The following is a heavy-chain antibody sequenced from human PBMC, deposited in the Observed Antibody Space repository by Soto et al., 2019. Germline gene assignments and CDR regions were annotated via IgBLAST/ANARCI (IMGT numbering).Heavy chain of an antibody. V-gene: IGHV3-23*01. D-gene: IGHD3-9*01. J-gene: IGHJ1*01. CDR3: AKDVHYDILTGIEYFHH. CDR2: ISGSAAST. CDR1: GFTFSGYA. Sequence: EVQLLGSGGGLVQPGGSLRLSCAASGFTFSGYAMSWVRQAPGKGLEWVSGISGSAASTNYAASGKGRFTISRDNSKSTLYLQMNTLRAEPTAVDYCAKDVHYDILTGIEYFHHWSQGTLVTASS.